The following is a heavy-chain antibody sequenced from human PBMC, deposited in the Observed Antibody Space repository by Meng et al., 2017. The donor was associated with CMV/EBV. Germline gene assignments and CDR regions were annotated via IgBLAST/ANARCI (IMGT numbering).Heavy chain of an antibody. Sequence: GGSLRLSCAASGFTFSSYGMHWVRQAPGKGLEWVAFIRYDGSNKYYADSVKGRFTISRDNSKNTLYLQMNSLRAEDTAVYYCAKDLGDIVVVPAAQPLGGMDVWGQGTTVTVS. CDR2: IRYDGSNK. J-gene: IGHJ6*02. CDR1: GFTFSSYG. V-gene: IGHV3-30*02. CDR3: AKDLGDIVVVPAAQPLGGMDV. D-gene: IGHD2-2*01.